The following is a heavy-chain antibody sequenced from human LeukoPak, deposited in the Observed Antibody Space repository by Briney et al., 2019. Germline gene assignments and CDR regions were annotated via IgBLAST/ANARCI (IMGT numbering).Heavy chain of an antibody. J-gene: IGHJ4*02. V-gene: IGHV4-31*03. CDR2: IYYSGST. CDR3: ARTSGSFDY. D-gene: IGHD3-3*01. CDR1: GGSISSGGYY. Sequence: SETLSLTCTVSGGSISSGGYYWSWIRXXXXXGLEWIGYIYYSGSTYYNPSLKGRVTISVDTSKNQFSLKLSSVTAADTAVYYCARTSGSFDYWGQGTLVTVSS.